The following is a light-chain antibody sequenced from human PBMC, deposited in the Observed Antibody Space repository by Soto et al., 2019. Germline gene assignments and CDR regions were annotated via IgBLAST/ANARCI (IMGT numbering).Light chain of an antibody. V-gene: IGKV3-20*01. CDR3: QQYVSSVT. J-gene: IGKJ1*01. Sequence: EIVLTQSPGSLSLSPGERGTLSCRASQSVDSSFFAWYQQKPDQAPRLLIYGASNRATGIPDRFSGSGSGTDFTLTISRREPVDFSVYYCQQYVSSVTFGQGTKVEIK. CDR1: QSVDSSF. CDR2: GAS.